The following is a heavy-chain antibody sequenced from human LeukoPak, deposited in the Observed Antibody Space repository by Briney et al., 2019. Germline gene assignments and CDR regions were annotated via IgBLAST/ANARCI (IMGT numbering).Heavy chain of an antibody. CDR2: MNPNSGNT. D-gene: IGHD2-21*02. V-gene: IGHV1-8*01. CDR1: GYTFTSYD. CDR3: ARMAYCGGDCYSGNAFDI. J-gene: IGHJ3*02. Sequence: ASVKVSCKASGYTFTSYDINWVRQAAGQGLEWMGWMNPNSGNTGYAQKFQGRVTMTRNTSISTAYMDLSSLRSEDTAVYYCARMAYCGGDCYSGNAFDIWGQGTMVTVSS.